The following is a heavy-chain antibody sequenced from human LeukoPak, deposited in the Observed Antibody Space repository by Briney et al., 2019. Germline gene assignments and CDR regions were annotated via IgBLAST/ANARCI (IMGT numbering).Heavy chain of an antibody. Sequence: SETLSLTCTVSGGSINDYYWSWIRQPAGKGLEWIGRLYTTGSTNYNPSLKSRVTMSVDTSKNQFSLKLNSVTAADTAVYYCARGTYCSSTSCYLGVASFDSWGQGTLVTVSS. V-gene: IGHV4-4*07. D-gene: IGHD2-2*01. CDR3: ARGTYCSSTSCYLGVASFDS. J-gene: IGHJ4*02. CDR2: LYTTGST. CDR1: GGSINDYY.